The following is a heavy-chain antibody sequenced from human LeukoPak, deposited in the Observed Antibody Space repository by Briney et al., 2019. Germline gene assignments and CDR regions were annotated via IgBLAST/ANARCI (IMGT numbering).Heavy chain of an antibody. J-gene: IGHJ4*02. D-gene: IGHD2-15*01. CDR2: INHSGST. V-gene: IGHV4-34*01. CDR1: GGSFSGYY. Sequence: SETVSHTCAVYGGSFSGYYWSWIRQSPGKGLEWIGEINHSGSTNYNPSLKSRVTISVDTSKNQFSLKLSSVTAADTAVYYCTYSRAFDYWGQGTLVTVSS. CDR3: TYSRAFDY.